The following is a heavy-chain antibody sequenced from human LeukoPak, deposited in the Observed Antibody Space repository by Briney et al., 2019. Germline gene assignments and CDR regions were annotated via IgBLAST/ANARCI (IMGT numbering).Heavy chain of an antibody. CDR2: ISPYTGNT. D-gene: IGHD3-22*01. CDR1: GYSFTGYG. CDR3: TREAEDIRGVITFRY. V-gene: IGHV1-18*01. Sequence: ASVKVSCKASGYSFTGYGMSWVRQAPGQGLEWMGWISPYTGNTDYVQDLQGRVIMTADTSTNTVYMQLRSLRSDDTAVYYCTREAEDIRGVITFRYWGQGTLVTVSS. J-gene: IGHJ4*02.